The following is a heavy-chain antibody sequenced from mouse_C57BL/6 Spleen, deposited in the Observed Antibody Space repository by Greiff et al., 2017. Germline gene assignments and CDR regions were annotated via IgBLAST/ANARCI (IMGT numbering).Heavy chain of an antibody. Sequence: VQLQESGAELVRPGASVTLSCKASGYTFTDYEMHWVKQTPVHGLEWIGAIDPETGGTAYNQKFKGKAILTADTSSSTAYMELRSLTSEDSAVYYCTPTMPFAYWGQGTLVTVSA. D-gene: IGHD2-10*01. CDR3: TPTMPFAY. V-gene: IGHV1-15*01. CDR2: IDPETGGT. CDR1: GYTFTDYE. J-gene: IGHJ3*01.